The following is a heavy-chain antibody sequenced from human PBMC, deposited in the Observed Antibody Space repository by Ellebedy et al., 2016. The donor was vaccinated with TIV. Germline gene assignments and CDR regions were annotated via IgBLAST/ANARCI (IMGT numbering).Heavy chain of an antibody. V-gene: IGHV3-23*01. Sequence: GGSLRLSXAASGFNFASYPMNWVRQAPGKGLEWISGIDGTPIFGGGDNTYYADSVEGRFTIYRDNSKSTLFLQMNSLRAEDTAVYYCAKEKYCFGGRCLHGIDGWGQGTTVTVSS. CDR2: IDGTPIFGGGDNT. CDR1: GFNFASYP. J-gene: IGHJ6*02. D-gene: IGHD2-15*01. CDR3: AKEKYCFGGRCLHGIDG.